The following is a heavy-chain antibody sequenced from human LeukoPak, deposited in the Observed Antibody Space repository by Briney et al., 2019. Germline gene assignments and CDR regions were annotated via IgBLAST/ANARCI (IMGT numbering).Heavy chain of an antibody. D-gene: IGHD4-23*01. CDR1: GYTFTSYA. J-gene: IGHJ4*02. V-gene: IGHV7-4-1*02. Sequence: ASVTVSCKASGYTFTSYAMNWVRQAPGQGLEWMGWINTNTGNPTYAQGFTGRFVFSLDTSVSTAYLQISSLKAEDTAVYYCARSVGGNIIADYFDYWGQGTLVTVSS. CDR3: ARSVGGNIIADYFDY. CDR2: INTNTGNP.